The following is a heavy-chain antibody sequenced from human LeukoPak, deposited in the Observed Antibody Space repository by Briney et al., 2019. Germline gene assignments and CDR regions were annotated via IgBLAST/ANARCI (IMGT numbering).Heavy chain of an antibody. CDR3: AREVGGGASGQ. Sequence: GESLRLSCAASGFTVSSNYMSWVRQVPGKGLEWVSVIYSDGTISYADSVKGRFTVSRDNSENTLYLQMNSLRVEDTAVYYCAREVGGGASGQWGQGTLVTVSS. J-gene: IGHJ4*02. CDR1: GFTVSSNY. D-gene: IGHD3-16*01. V-gene: IGHV3-66*01. CDR2: IYSDGTI.